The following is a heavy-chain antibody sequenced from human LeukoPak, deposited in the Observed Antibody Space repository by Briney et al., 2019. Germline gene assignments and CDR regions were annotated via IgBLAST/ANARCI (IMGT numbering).Heavy chain of an antibody. V-gene: IGHV4-4*02. J-gene: IGHJ4*02. CDR3: ARLYYYDSSNYRFFDY. CDR2: IYHSGST. D-gene: IGHD3-22*01. Sequence: SGTLSLTCAVSGGSISSSNWWSRVRQPPGKGLEWIGEIYHSGSTNYNPSLKSRVTISVDKSKNQFSLKLSSVTAADTAVYYCARLYYYDSSNYRFFDYWGQGTLVTVSS. CDR1: GGSISSSNW.